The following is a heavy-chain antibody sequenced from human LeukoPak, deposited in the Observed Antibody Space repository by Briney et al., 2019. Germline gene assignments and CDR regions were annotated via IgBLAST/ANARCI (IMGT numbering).Heavy chain of an antibody. D-gene: IGHD3-3*01. CDR1: GFTFSSYA. CDR3: AKTDIWSGYGMDV. J-gene: IGHJ6*02. Sequence: PGGSLRLSCAASGFTFSSYAMRWVRQAPGKGLEWVSAISGGGGSAYYADSVKDRFTISRDNSKNTLYLQMNSLRAEDTAVYRCAKTDIWSGYGMDVWGQGTTVTVSS. V-gene: IGHV3-23*01. CDR2: ISGGGGSA.